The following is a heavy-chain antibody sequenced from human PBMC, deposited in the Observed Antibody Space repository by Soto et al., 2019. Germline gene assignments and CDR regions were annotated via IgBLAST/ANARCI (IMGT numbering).Heavy chain of an antibody. CDR3: AAHLKTTVTAYWYFDL. D-gene: IGHD4-17*01. CDR1: GGYFSGYY. V-gene: IGHV4-34*01. Sequence: SETMSLTCAVYGGYFSGYYWSWIRQPTGEGLEWIGEINHSGSTNFNPSLKSRVSISVDTSKKQFSLRLNSVTAADTAVYYCAAHLKTTVTAYWYFDLWGRGTLVTVSS. J-gene: IGHJ2*01. CDR2: INHSGST.